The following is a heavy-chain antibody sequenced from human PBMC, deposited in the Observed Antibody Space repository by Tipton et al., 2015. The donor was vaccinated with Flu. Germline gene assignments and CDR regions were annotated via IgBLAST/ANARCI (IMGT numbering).Heavy chain of an antibody. CDR2: IYHSGST. Sequence: TLSLTCAVSGYSISSGYYWGWIRQPPGKGLEWIGSIYHSGSTYYNPSLKSRVTISVDTSKNQFSLKLSSVTAADTAVYYCAREAGADYFDYWGQGTLVTVPS. V-gene: IGHV4-38-2*02. CDR1: GYSISSGYY. J-gene: IGHJ4*02. CDR3: AREAGADYFDY.